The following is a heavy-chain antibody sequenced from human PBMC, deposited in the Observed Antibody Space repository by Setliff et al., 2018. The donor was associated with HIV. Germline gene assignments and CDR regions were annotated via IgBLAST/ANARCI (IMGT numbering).Heavy chain of an antibody. CDR2: IYYSGMT. Sequence: PSETLSLTCSVSGGSISSYYWSWIRQPPGKGLEWIGDIYYSGMTNYNPSLQSRVTISLDTSKNQFSLRLSSVTAADTAVYYCARGGSRGSWYWDYWGQGTLVTVSS. D-gene: IGHD6-13*01. CDR1: GGSISSYY. J-gene: IGHJ4*02. V-gene: IGHV4-59*12. CDR3: ARGGSRGSWYWDY.